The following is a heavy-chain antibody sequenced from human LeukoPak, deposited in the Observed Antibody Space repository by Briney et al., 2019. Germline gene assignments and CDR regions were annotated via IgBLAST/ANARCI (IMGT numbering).Heavy chain of an antibody. CDR2: IKQDGSEK. Sequence: GGSLRLSCAASGFTFSSYWMSWVRQAPGKGLEWVANIKQDGSEKYYVDSEKGRFTISRDNAKNSLYLQMNSLRAEDTAVYYCARDGYSSGWSEDWFDPWGQGTLVTVSS. D-gene: IGHD6-19*01. CDR3: ARDGYSSGWSEDWFDP. V-gene: IGHV3-7*01. CDR1: GFTFSSYW. J-gene: IGHJ5*02.